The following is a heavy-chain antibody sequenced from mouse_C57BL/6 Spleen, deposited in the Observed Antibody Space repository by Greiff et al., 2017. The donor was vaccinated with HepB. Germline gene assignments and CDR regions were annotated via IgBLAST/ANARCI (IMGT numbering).Heavy chain of an antibody. CDR3: ANIYYGNDYAMDY. D-gene: IGHD2-1*01. V-gene: IGHV1-53*01. CDR2: INPSNGGT. Sequence: QVQLQQPGTELVKPGASVKLSCKASGYTFTSYWMHWVKQRPGQGLEWIGNINPSNGGTNYNEKFKSKATLTVDKSYSTAYMQLSSLTSEDDAVYYCANIYYGNDYAMDYWGQGTSVTVSS. J-gene: IGHJ4*01. CDR1: GYTFTSYW.